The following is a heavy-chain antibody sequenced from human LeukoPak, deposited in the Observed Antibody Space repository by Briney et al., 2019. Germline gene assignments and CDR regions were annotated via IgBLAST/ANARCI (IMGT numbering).Heavy chain of an antibody. J-gene: IGHJ4*02. CDR2: ISDDGSNK. Sequence: GGSLRLSCPASGFTFRSYGMHRVRQAPGKGLEWVAVISDDGSNKYYADSVKDRFTISRDSSKNTLSLQMNSLRVEDTAVYYCAKDNKRYSCDYWGQGTLVTVSS. CDR3: AKDNKRYSCDY. CDR1: GFTFRSYG. D-gene: IGHD5-18*01. V-gene: IGHV3-30*18.